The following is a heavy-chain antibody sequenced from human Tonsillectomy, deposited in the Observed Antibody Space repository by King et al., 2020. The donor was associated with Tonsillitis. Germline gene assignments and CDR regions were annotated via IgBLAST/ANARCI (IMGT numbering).Heavy chain of an antibody. Sequence: VQLVESGAEVKKPGASVKVSCKASGYTFTSYDVNWVRQATGQGLEWMGWMNPNSGNTGYAQKFQGRVTMTRNTSISTAYMELSSLRSEDAAVYYCARVSLTYCSGTSCYAYYYYGMDVWGQGTTVTGSS. CDR3: ARVSLTYCSGTSCYAYYYYGMDV. J-gene: IGHJ6*02. V-gene: IGHV1-8*01. CDR1: GYTFTSYD. D-gene: IGHD2-2*01. CDR2: MNPNSGNT.